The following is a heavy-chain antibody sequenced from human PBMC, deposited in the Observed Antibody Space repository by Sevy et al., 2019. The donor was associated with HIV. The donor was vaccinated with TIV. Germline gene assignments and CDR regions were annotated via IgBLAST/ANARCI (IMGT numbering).Heavy chain of an antibody. Sequence: GGSLRLSCAASGFTFSSYSMNWVRQAPGKGLEWVSSISSSSYIYYADSVKGRFTISRDNAKNSLYLQMNSLRAEDTAVYYCARRGSGYHAFDIWGQGTMVTVSS. V-gene: IGHV3-21*01. J-gene: IGHJ3*02. CDR3: ARRGSGYHAFDI. CDR2: ISSSSYI. D-gene: IGHD3-3*01. CDR1: GFTFSSYS.